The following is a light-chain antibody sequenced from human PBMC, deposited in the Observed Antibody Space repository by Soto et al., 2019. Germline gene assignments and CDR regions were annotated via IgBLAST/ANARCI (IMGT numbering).Light chain of an antibody. CDR1: QSVSSSY. V-gene: IGKV3-20*01. J-gene: IGKJ1*01. CDR2: GAS. Sequence: EIVLTQSPGTLSLSPGERATLSCRASQSVSSSYLVWYQQKPGQAPRLLIYGASSRATGIPDRFSGSGSGTDSTLTIRRMEPEDFGVYYCQQYGSSPWTFGQGTKVEIK. CDR3: QQYGSSPWT.